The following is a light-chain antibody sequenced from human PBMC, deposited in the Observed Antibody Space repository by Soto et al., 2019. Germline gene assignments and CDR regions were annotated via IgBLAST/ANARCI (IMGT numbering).Light chain of an antibody. CDR3: QQYNSYTQT. Sequence: DIQMTQSPSTLSASVGDRVTITCRASLHINTWLALYPAKPGRAPKVLIYEASSLESGVPSRFIGSGSGTEFTLTISSLQPDDSATNYCQQYNSYTQTFGQGTKVDIK. J-gene: IGKJ1*01. CDR2: EAS. V-gene: IGKV1-5*01. CDR1: LHINTW.